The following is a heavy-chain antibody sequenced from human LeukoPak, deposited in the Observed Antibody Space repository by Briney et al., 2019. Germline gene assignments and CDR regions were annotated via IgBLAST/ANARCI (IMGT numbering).Heavy chain of an antibody. J-gene: IGHJ3*02. V-gene: IGHV1-2*02. D-gene: IGHD3-22*01. CDR2: INPNSGGT. CDR1: GYIFTGYY. Sequence: ASVKVSRKASGYIFTGYYMHWVRQAPGQGLEWMGWINPNSGGTSYAQKFQGRVTMTRDTSTSTVYMELSSLRSEDTAVYYCARTQRGHYDSSGYHAFDIWGQGTMVTVSS. CDR3: ARTQRGHYDSSGYHAFDI.